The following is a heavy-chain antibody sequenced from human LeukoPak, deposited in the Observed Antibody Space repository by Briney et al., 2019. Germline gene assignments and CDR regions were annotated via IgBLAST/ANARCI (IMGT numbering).Heavy chain of an antibody. CDR3: ARGVQVVTAIGYYFDY. V-gene: IGHV1-18*01. CDR1: GYTFTSYG. CDR2: ISAYNGNT. Sequence: ASVKVSCKASGYTFTSYGISWVRQAPGQGLEWMGWISAYNGNTNYAQKLQGRVTMTTDTSTSTAYMELRSPRSDDTAVYYCARGVQVVTAIGYYFDYSGQGTLVTVSS. J-gene: IGHJ4*02. D-gene: IGHD2-21*02.